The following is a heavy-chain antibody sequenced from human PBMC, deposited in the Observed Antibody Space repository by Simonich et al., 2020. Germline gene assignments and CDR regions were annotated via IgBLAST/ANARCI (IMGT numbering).Heavy chain of an antibody. CDR1: GFTFSSYW. D-gene: IGHD7-27*01. CDR2: IKQDGSEK. V-gene: IGHV3-7*01. J-gene: IGHJ6*03. Sequence: EVQLVESGGGLVQPGGSLRLSCAASGFTFSSYWMSWVRQAPGKGLEWVANIKQDGSEKYYVDSVKGRCTISRDNAKNSLDLQMNSLRAEDTAVYYCARDGLGTAYYYYMDVWGKGTTVTVSS. CDR3: ARDGLGTAYYYYMDV.